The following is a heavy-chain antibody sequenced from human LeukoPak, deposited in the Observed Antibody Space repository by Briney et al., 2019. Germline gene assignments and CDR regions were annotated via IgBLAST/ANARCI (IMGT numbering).Heavy chain of an antibody. Sequence: GGSLRLSCAASGFTFSNSDMSWVRQAPGKGLEWVSSISESSSFIQYADSLKGRFAISRDNAKNSLYLQMNSLRAEDTAVYYCARQRGYCSSGVCRGWFDPWGQGTLVTVSS. J-gene: IGHJ5*02. CDR2: ISESSSFI. D-gene: IGHD2-8*01. V-gene: IGHV3-21*01. CDR1: GFTFSNSD. CDR3: ARQRGYCSSGVCRGWFDP.